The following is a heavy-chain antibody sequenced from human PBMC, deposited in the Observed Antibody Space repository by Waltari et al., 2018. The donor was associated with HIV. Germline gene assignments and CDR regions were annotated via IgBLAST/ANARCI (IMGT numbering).Heavy chain of an antibody. CDR2: LKSKADGGTT. CDR3: TTFTAAGAFDI. D-gene: IGHD2-15*01. Sequence: EVQLVESGGDLVKPGGSLRLSCGGSGFTFNNAWMNWVRQAPGKGLEWVGRLKSKADGGTTDYAAPVKGRFIVSRDDSKNTLYLQMNSLKTDDTAVYYCTTFTAAGAFDIWGQGTMVTVSS. J-gene: IGHJ3*02. V-gene: IGHV3-15*01. CDR1: GFTFNNAW.